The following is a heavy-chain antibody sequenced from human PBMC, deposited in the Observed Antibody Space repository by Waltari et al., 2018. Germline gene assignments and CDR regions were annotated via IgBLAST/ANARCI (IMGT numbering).Heavy chain of an antibody. J-gene: IGHJ4*02. V-gene: IGHV4-59*02. Sequence: QVQLQESGPGLVKPSETLSLTCTVSGDSVTDHYWSWIRQPPGKGLEWIGYIHHVGITNDSPSLKSRVTMSVDTTKNQFSLKLPSVTAADTAIYCCARDPNGDYGYWGQGTLVTVSS. CDR2: IHHVGIT. D-gene: IGHD4-17*01. CDR1: GDSVTDHY. CDR3: ARDPNGDYGY.